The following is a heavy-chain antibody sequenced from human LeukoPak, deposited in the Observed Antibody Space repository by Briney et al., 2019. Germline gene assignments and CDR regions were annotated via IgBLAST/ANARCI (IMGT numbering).Heavy chain of an antibody. CDR1: GFTFSSYA. CDR2: ISGSGGST. V-gene: IGHV3-23*01. J-gene: IGHJ3*02. Sequence: PGGSLRLSCAASGFTFSSYAMSWVRQAPGKGLEWVSAISGSGGSTYYADSVKGRFTISRDNSKNTLYLQMNSLRAEDTAVYYCAKALTGIQLWNGAFDIWGQGTMVTVSS. D-gene: IGHD5-18*01. CDR3: AKALTGIQLWNGAFDI.